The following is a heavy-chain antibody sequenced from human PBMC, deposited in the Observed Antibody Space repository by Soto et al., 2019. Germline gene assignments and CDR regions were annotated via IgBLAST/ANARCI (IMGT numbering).Heavy chain of an antibody. Sequence: EVQLVESGGGLVQPGGSLRLSCAASGFTFSSYWMHWVRQAPGKGLVWVSRMNSDGSSTSYADSVKGRFTISRDNAKNTLYLQMNSLRAEDTAVYYCARRAIYDHMRPDDDCYGMDVWGQGTTVTVSS. CDR1: GFTFSSYW. CDR2: MNSDGSST. D-gene: IGHD3-22*01. V-gene: IGHV3-74*01. CDR3: ARRAIYDHMRPDDDCYGMDV. J-gene: IGHJ6*02.